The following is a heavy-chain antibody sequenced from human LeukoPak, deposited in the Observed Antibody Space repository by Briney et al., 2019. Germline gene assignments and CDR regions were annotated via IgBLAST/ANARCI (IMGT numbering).Heavy chain of an antibody. CDR3: AKDARRSSGWYFFDH. D-gene: IGHD6-19*01. V-gene: IGHV3-23*01. CDR2: ISGSGGST. Sequence: GGSLRLSCATSGFTFNNYAMSWVRQAPGKGLEWVSAISGSGGSTYYADSVKGRFTISRDNSKNTLHLQMNSLRAEDTAVYYCAKDARRSSGWYFFDHWGQGTLVTVSS. CDR1: GFTFNNYA. J-gene: IGHJ4*02.